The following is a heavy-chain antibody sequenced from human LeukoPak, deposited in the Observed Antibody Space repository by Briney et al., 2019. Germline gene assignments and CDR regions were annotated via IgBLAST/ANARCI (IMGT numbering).Heavy chain of an antibody. CDR3: ARDWITGTGDAFDI. Sequence: PSETLSLTCTVSGGSISSFYWSWIRQPPGKALEWIGHIYYSGNTNYSPSLKSRVTMSVDTSKNQFSLKLSSVTAADTAVYYCARDWITGTGDAFDIWGQGTMVTVSS. J-gene: IGHJ3*02. CDR1: GGSISSFY. CDR2: IYYSGNT. V-gene: IGHV4-59*01. D-gene: IGHD1-7*01.